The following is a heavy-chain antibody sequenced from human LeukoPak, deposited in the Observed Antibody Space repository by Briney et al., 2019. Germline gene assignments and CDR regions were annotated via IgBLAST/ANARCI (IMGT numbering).Heavy chain of an antibody. V-gene: IGHV4-34*01. Sequence: SETLSLTCAVYGGSFSGYYWSWIRQPPGKGLEWIGEINHSGSTNYNPSLKSLVTISVDTSKNQFSLKLSSVTAADTAVYYCARGGWGHFDPWGQGTLVTVSS. D-gene: IGHD3-16*01. CDR1: GGSFSGYY. CDR2: INHSGST. CDR3: ARGGWGHFDP. J-gene: IGHJ5*02.